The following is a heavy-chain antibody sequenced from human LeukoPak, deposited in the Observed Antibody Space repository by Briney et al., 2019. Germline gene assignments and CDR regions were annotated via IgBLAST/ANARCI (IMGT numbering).Heavy chain of an antibody. CDR3: ARRIGNSGHDRGFDY. D-gene: IGHD5-12*01. CDR1: GNSVSDYY. V-gene: IGHV4-59*08. Sequence: SETLSLTCTVSGNSVSDYYWSWLRQPPGKGLEWIGYIYNSGNTDYSPSLKSRATLSVDTSKNQFSLRLSSVTAADTAVYYCARRIGNSGHDRGFDYWGQGTLVTVSS. J-gene: IGHJ4*02. CDR2: IYNSGNT.